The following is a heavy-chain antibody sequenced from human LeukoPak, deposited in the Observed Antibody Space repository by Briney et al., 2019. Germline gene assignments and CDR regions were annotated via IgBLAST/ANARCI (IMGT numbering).Heavy chain of an antibody. CDR2: IGGGGTT. V-gene: IGHV3-23*01. J-gene: IGHJ4*02. CDR3: AKEIFEGYCSSTSCYIGFDY. D-gene: IGHD2-2*02. Sequence: GGSLRLSCAASGFTFSSYAMTWVRQAPGKGLEWVSTIGGGGTTYYADSVKGRFTISRDNSKNTLYLQMNSLRAEDTAVYYCAKEIFEGYCSSTSCYIGFDYWGQGTLVTVSS. CDR1: GFTFSSYA.